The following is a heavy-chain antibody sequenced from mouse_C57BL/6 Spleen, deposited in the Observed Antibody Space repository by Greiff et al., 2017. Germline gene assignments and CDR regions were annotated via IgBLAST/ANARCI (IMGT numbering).Heavy chain of an antibody. V-gene: IGHV1-62-2*01. CDR1: GYTFTEYT. CDR3: ARHEERDYYSSSYVPYWYFDV. D-gene: IGHD1-1*01. Sequence: QVQLQQSGAELVKPGASVKLSCKASGYTFTEYTIHWVKQRSGQGLEWIGWFYPGSGSIKYNEKFKDKATLTADKSSSTVYMELSRLTSDDSAVYFFARHEERDYYSSSYVPYWYFDVWGTGTTVTVSS. J-gene: IGHJ1*03. CDR2: FYPGSGSI.